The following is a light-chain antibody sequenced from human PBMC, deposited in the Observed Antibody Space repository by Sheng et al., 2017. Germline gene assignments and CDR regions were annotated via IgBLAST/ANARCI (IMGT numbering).Light chain of an antibody. J-gene: IGLJ2*01. CDR2: DDS. CDR1: NIGSKS. CDR3: HVWDSGSDHVL. V-gene: IGLV3-21*02. Sequence: SYVLTQPPSVSVAPGETARITCGGHNIGSKSVHWYQQKPGQAPVVVVYDDSDRPSGIPERFSGSNSGNTATLTVSRVEVGDEADYYCHVWDSGSDHVLFGGRTKLDRP.